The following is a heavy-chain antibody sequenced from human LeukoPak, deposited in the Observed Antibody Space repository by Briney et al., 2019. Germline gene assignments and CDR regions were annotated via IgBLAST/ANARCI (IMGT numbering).Heavy chain of an antibody. CDR2: VYYSGST. Sequence: SETLSLTCTVSGGSISSYYWSWIRQPPGKGLECIGYVYYSGSTNYNPSLKSRVTISVDTSKNQFSLKLSSVTAADTAVYYCARVSPHSVTATRAFDAFDIWGQGTMVTVSS. D-gene: IGHD2-21*02. J-gene: IGHJ3*02. V-gene: IGHV4-59*08. CDR3: ARVSPHSVTATRAFDAFDI. CDR1: GGSISSYY.